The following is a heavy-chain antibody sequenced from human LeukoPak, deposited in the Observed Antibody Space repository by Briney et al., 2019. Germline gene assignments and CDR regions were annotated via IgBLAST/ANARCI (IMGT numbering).Heavy chain of an antibody. D-gene: IGHD3-10*01. V-gene: IGHV3-23*01. Sequence: GGTLRLSCAASGFTFSKHGMNWVRQAPGKVLEWVSGISPSGDITYYADSVKGRFTISRDNSKKTLYLQMDSLRGEDTAVYYCAGEGFGEAYYYYYYMDVWGKGTTVTVSS. J-gene: IGHJ6*03. CDR3: AGEGFGEAYYYYYYMDV. CDR2: ISPSGDIT. CDR1: GFTFSKHG.